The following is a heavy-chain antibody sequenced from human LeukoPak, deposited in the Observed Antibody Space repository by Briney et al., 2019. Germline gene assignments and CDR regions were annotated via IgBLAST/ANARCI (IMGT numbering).Heavy chain of an antibody. J-gene: IGHJ4*02. V-gene: IGHV4-38-2*01. Sequence: PSETLSLTCAVSGYSISSGYYWGWTRQPPGKGLEWIGSIYHSGSTYYNPSLKSRVTISVDTSKNQFSLKLSSVTAADTAVYYCARMGLRRGGVVDFDYWGQGTLVTVSS. D-gene: IGHD2-15*01. CDR3: ARMGLRRGGVVDFDY. CDR1: GYSISSGYY. CDR2: IYHSGST.